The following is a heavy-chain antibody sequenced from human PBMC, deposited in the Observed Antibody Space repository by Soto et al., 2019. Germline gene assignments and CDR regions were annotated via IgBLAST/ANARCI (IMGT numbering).Heavy chain of an antibody. CDR3: ARVPDR. V-gene: IGHV4-30-2*01. CDR1: GGSLSSGGYS. D-gene: IGHD2-2*01. Sequence: SETLSLTCTASGGSLSSGGYSWSWIRQQPGKGLEWIGYIYHSGSTYYNPSLKNRVTISVDRTKNQFSLKLSSVTAADTAVYYCARVPDRWGQGTLVTVSS. CDR2: IYHSGST. J-gene: IGHJ5*02.